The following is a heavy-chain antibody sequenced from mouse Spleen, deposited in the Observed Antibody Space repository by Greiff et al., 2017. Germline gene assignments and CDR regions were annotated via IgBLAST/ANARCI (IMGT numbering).Heavy chain of an antibody. D-gene: IGHD1-2*01. V-gene: IGHV5-6*02. CDR3: ARRLRLYFDY. CDR1: GFTFSSYG. Sequence: EVKLMESGGDLVKPGGSLKLSCAASGFTFSSYGMSWVRQTPDKRLEWVATISSGGSYTYYPDSVKGRFTISRDNAKNTLYLQMSSLKSEDTAMYYCARRLRLYFDYWGQGTTLTVSS. J-gene: IGHJ2*01. CDR2: ISSGGSYT.